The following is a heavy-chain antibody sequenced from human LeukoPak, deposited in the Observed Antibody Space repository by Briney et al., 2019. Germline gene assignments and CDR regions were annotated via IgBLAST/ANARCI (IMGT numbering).Heavy chain of an antibody. CDR3: AKDRDDYNSYYFDY. D-gene: IGHD5-24*01. V-gene: IGHV3-9*01. CDR2: ISWNSGSI. J-gene: IGHJ4*02. CDR1: GFTFDDYA. Sequence: PGGSLRLSCAASGFTFDDYAMHWVRQAPGKGLEWVSGISWNSGSIGYADSVKGRFTISRDNAKNPLYLQMNSLRAEDTALYYCAKDRDDYNSYYFDYWGQGTLVTVSS.